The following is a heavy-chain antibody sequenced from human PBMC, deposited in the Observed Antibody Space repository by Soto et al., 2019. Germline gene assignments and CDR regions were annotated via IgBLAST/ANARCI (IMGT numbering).Heavy chain of an antibody. Sequence: QVQLVESGGGVVQPGRSLRLSCAASGFSFSNYAMHWVRQAPGKGLEWVADIWHDGSNDYYADSVKGRFTISRDNSKNTVFLQMNSLRAEDTAVYYWARGEMATILHWYFDLWGRGTLVTVSS. CDR2: IWHDGSND. CDR3: ARGEMATILHWYFDL. J-gene: IGHJ2*01. D-gene: IGHD5-12*01. V-gene: IGHV3-33*01. CDR1: GFSFSNYA.